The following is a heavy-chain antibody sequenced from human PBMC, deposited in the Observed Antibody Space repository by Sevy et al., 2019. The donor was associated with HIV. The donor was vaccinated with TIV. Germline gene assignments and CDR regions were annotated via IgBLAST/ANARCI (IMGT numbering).Heavy chain of an antibody. CDR3: AKAHADCSGGTCYTAHYYYDMDV. D-gene: IGHD2-15*01. CDR1: GFAFSDYA. CDR2: ISYAVVSM. V-gene: IGHV3-30*18. Sequence: GESLKISCAASGFAFSDYAMHWVRQAPGKGLEWVAAISYAVVSMYFADSVKGRFTVSKDNSKNTLYLEMDSLRAEDTAVYYCAKAHADCSGGTCYTAHYYYDMDVWGRGATVTVSS. J-gene: IGHJ6*02.